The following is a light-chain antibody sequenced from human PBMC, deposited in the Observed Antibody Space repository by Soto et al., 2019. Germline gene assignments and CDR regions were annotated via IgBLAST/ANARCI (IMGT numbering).Light chain of an antibody. Sequence: HSVLTQPPSASGSPGQSVTISCTGSTSDVGGYEYVSWYQQHPGKAPKLMIFEVNKRPSGVPNRFSGSKSGNTASLTVSGLQSEDEASYYCSSFAGANIWVFGGGTKLTVL. CDR1: TSDVGGYEY. J-gene: IGLJ3*02. CDR3: SSFAGANIWV. CDR2: EVN. V-gene: IGLV2-8*01.